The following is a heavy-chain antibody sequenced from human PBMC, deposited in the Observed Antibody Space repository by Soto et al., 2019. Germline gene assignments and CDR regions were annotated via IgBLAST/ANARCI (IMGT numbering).Heavy chain of an antibody. J-gene: IGHJ3*02. CDR1: GFTFSDYY. Sequence: GGSLRLSCAASGFTFSDYYMSWIRQAPGKGLEWVSYISSSGSTIYYADSVKGRFTVSRDNDKNSLYLQMNSLRAEDTAVYYCARRGGVGKWLVIGGIHHAFDIWGQGTMVTVSS. D-gene: IGHD6-19*01. V-gene: IGHV3-11*01. CDR2: ISSSGSTI. CDR3: ARRGGVGKWLVIGGIHHAFDI.